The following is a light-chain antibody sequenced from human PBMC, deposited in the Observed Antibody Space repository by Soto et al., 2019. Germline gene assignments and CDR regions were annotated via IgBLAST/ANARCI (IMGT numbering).Light chain of an antibody. Sequence: AIQMPQSPSSLSASVGDRVTITCRASQGIRNDLGWYQQKPGKAPKLLLYAASSLQSGVPSRFSGSGSGTDFTLTISSLQPEDFATYYCLQDYNYPWTFGQGTKVEIK. J-gene: IGKJ1*01. CDR1: QGIRND. CDR2: AAS. CDR3: LQDYNYPWT. V-gene: IGKV1-6*01.